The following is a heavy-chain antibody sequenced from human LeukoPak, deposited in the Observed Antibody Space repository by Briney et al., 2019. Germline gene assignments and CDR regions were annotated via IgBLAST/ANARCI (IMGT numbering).Heavy chain of an antibody. CDR2: IKQDGGEK. CDR1: GFTFSSYW. V-gene: IGHV3-7*03. CDR3: AKDFHDSSGYYYLDAFDI. Sequence: GGSLRLSCAASGFTFSSYWMSWVRQAPGKGLEWVANIKQDGGEKYYVDSVKGRFTISRDNAKNSLYLQMNSLRAEDTAVYYCAKDFHDSSGYYYLDAFDIWGQGTMVTVSS. D-gene: IGHD3-22*01. J-gene: IGHJ3*02.